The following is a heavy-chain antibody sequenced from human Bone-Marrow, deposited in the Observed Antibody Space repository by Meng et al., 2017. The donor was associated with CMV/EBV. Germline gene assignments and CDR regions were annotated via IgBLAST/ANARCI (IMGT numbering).Heavy chain of an antibody. Sequence: ASVKVSCKASGYTFTGYYMHWVRQAPGQGLEWMGWINPNSGDTNYAQKLQGRVTMTTDTSTSTAYMELRRLRSDDTAVYYCAREARVELRGWTIDYYYGMDVWGQGTTVTVSS. CDR1: GYTFTGYY. V-gene: IGHV1-2*02. CDR3: AREARVELRGWTIDYYYGMDV. J-gene: IGHJ6*02. CDR2: INPNSGDT. D-gene: IGHD1-7*01.